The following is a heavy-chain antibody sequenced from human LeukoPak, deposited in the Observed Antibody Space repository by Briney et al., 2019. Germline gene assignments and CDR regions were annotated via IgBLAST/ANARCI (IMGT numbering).Heavy chain of an antibody. CDR1: GFTFSSYA. CDR2: ISGSGGST. D-gene: IGHD2-2*01. CDR3: SVVPAAIWDSNWFDP. V-gene: IGHV3-23*01. J-gene: IGHJ5*02. Sequence: PGVSQRLSCAASGFTFSSYAMSWVRQAPGKGLKWVSAISGSGGSTYYADSVKGRFTISRDNSKNTLYLQMNSLRAEDTAVYYCSVVPAAIWDSNWFDPWGQGTLVTVSS.